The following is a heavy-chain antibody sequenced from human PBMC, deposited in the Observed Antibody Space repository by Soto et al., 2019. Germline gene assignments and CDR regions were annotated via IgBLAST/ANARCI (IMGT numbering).Heavy chain of an antibody. J-gene: IGHJ3*02. V-gene: IGHV1-18*01. CDR1: GYTFTSYG. CDR2: ISAYNGNT. CDR3: ATDGPMDRAFDI. Sequence: ASVKVSCKASGYTFTSYGIGWVGQAPGQGLEWMGWISAYNGNTNHAQKLQGRVTMPTDTSTSTAYMQLRSLRSDDTAVYYCATDGPMDRAFDIWGQGTMVTVS. D-gene: IGHD3-10*01.